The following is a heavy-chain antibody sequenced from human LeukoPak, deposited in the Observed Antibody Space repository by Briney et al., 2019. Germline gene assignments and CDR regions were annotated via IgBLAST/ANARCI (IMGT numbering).Heavy chain of an antibody. D-gene: IGHD6-13*01. J-gene: IGHJ3*02. CDR2: INHSGST. V-gene: IGHV4-34*01. CDR3: ARGRRYSSSCFDI. Sequence: PSETLSLTCAVYGGSFCGYYWSWIRQPPGKGMEWIGEINHSGSTNYNPSLKSRATISVDTSKNQFSLKLSSVTAADTAVYYCARGRRYSSSCFDIWGQGTMVTVSS. CDR1: GGSFCGYY.